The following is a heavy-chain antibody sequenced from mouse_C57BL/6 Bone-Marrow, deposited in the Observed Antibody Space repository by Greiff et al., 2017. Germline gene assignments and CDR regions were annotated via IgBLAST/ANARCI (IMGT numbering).Heavy chain of an antibody. Sequence: VQLQQPGAELVRPGSSVKLSCKASGYTFTSYWMHWVKQRPIQGLEWIGNIDPSDSETHYNQKFKDKATLTVDKSSSTAYMQLSSLTSEDSAVYYCARSGDGTTSRFAYWGQGTLVTVSA. J-gene: IGHJ3*01. CDR1: GYTFTSYW. D-gene: IGHD2-14*01. V-gene: IGHV1-52*01. CDR3: ARSGDGTTSRFAY. CDR2: IDPSDSET.